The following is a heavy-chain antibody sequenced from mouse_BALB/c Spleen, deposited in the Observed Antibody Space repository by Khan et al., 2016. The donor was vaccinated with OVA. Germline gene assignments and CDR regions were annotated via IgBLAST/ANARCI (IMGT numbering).Heavy chain of an antibody. Sequence: EVQLVESGGDLVKPGGSLKLSCAASGFTFSTYGMSWVRQTPDKRLEWVATVSTGGGYTYSPDRVKGRFTISRDNAKNILYLQMSGLKSEDTAVFYCARRACYYVSEGFAYWGQGTLVTVSS. D-gene: IGHD1-1*01. CDR3: ARRACYYVSEGFAY. J-gene: IGHJ3*01. CDR1: GFTFSTYG. CDR2: VSTGGGYT. V-gene: IGHV5-6*01.